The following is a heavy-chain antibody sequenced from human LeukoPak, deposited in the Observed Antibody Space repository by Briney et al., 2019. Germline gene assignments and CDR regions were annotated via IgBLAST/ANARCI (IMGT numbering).Heavy chain of an antibody. CDR2: ISYDGSNK. D-gene: IGHD6-6*01. CDR1: GFTFSSYG. J-gene: IGHJ4*02. V-gene: IGHV3-30*18. CDR3: AKDWLAARPGYYFDY. Sequence: GRSLRLSCAASGFTFSSYGMHWVRQAPGKGLEWVAVISYDGSNKYYADSVKGRFTISRDNPKNTLYLQMNSLRAEDTAVYYCAKDWLAARPGYYFDYWGQGTLVTVSS.